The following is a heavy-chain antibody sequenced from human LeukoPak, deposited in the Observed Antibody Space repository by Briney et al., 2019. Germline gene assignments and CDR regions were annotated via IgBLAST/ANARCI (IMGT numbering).Heavy chain of an antibody. V-gene: IGHV3-23*01. J-gene: IGHJ2*01. CDR1: GFTFSNYA. CDR3: AKRSVSGYTSGWDWYFDL. CDR2: ISGSGGTT. Sequence: PGGSLRLSCAASGFTFSNYAMSWVRQAPGKGLEWVSAISGSGGTTYYAGSVRGRFSISRDNSDNTLFLQMNSLRAEDTAVYYCAKRSVSGYTSGWDWYFDLWGRGTLVTVSS. D-gene: IGHD6-25*01.